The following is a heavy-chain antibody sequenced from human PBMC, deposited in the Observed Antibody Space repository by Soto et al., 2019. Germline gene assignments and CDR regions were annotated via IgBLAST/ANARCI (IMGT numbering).Heavy chain of an antibody. V-gene: IGHV1-46*01. CDR3: ARTDGDYPIDY. J-gene: IGHJ4*02. CDR2: INPSGGST. Sequence: QVQLVQSGAEVKKPGASVKVSCKASGYTFTSYYMHWVRQAPGQGLEWMGIINPSGGSTSYAQKYQGRVTMTRDTSTRSVYMELSSLRSEDTAVYYGARTDGDYPIDYWGQGTLVTVSS. D-gene: IGHD4-17*01. CDR1: GYTFTSYY.